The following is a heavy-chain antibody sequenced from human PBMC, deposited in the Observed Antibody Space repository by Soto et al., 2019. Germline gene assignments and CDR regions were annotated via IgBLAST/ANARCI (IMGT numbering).Heavy chain of an antibody. V-gene: IGHV3-23*01. CDR2: ISGSGGST. J-gene: IGHJ3*02. CDR1: GFTFSSYA. D-gene: IGHD2-15*01. Sequence: GGSLRLSCAASGFTFSSYAMSWVRQAPGKGLEWVSAISGSGGSTYYADSVKGRFTISRDNSKNTLYLQMNSLRAEDTAVYYCAKGWVVVAATEANDAFDIWGQGTMVTVSS. CDR3: AKGWVVVAATEANDAFDI.